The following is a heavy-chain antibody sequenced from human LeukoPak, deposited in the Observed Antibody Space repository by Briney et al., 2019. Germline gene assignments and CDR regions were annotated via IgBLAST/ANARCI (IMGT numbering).Heavy chain of an antibody. J-gene: IGHJ5*02. V-gene: IGHV3-21*04. CDR1: GFTFSSYS. CDR3: ARELGSYYYDSSGYGWFDP. D-gene: IGHD3-22*01. Sequence: GGSLRLSCAASGFTFSSYSMNWVRQAPGKGLEWVSSISSSSSYIYYADSVKGRFTISRDNAKNSLYLQMNSLRAEDTAVYYCARELGSYYYDSSGYGWFDPWGQGTLVTVSS. CDR2: ISSSSSYI.